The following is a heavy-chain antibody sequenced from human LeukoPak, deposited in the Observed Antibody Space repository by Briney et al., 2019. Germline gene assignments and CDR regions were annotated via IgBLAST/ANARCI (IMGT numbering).Heavy chain of an antibody. D-gene: IGHD4-11*01. CDR3: ARDYSKVNFDY. CDR2: INHSGST. J-gene: IGHJ4*02. V-gene: IGHV4-39*07. Sequence: PSETLSLTCTVSGGSISSSSYYWGWIRQPPGKGLEWIGEINHSGSTNYNPSLKSRVTISVDTSKNQFSLKLSSVTAADTAAYYCARDYSKVNFDYWGQGTLVTVSS. CDR1: GGSISSSSYY.